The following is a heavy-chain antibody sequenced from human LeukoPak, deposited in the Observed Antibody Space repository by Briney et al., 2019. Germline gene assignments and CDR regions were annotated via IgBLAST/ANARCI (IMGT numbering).Heavy chain of an antibody. CDR1: GGSISSYY. Sequence: PSETLSLTCTVSGGSISSYYWSWIRQPPGKGLEWIGYIYSSGSTNYNPSLKSRVTISVATSKNQFSLKVSPVTAADTAVYYCARHFYGSGSYRAYGMDVWGQGTTVTVSS. V-gene: IGHV4-59*08. J-gene: IGHJ6*02. CDR3: ARHFYGSGSYRAYGMDV. D-gene: IGHD3-10*01. CDR2: IYSSGST.